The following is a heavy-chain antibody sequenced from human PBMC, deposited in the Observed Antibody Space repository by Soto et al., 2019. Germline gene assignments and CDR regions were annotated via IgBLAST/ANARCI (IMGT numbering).Heavy chain of an antibody. J-gene: IGHJ4*02. CDR3: ARRWGSVFDF. V-gene: IGHV4-59*08. CDR1: GGSISSYY. D-gene: IGHD3-10*01. Sequence: QLQLQESGPGLVKPSETLSLTCTVSGGSISSYYWSWIRQPPGKGLEWIGYIYYSGSTNYNPSLKSPVTIAVDTSKNQFSLKLSSVTAADTAVYYCARRWGSVFDFWGQGPLVTVSS. CDR2: IYYSGST.